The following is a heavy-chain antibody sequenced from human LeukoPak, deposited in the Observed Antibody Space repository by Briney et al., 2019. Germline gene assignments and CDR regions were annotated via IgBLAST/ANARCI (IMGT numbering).Heavy chain of an antibody. D-gene: IGHD1-26*01. Sequence: SETLSLTCTVSGGSISSNYWSWIRQPPGKGLEWIGYIYYSGSIYYNPSLKSRVTISVDTSKNQFSLKLSSVTAADTAVYYCARDFKRVGATSFDYWGQGTLVTVSS. CDR3: ARDFKRVGATSFDY. J-gene: IGHJ4*02. CDR2: IYYSGSI. V-gene: IGHV4-30-4*01. CDR1: GGSISSNY.